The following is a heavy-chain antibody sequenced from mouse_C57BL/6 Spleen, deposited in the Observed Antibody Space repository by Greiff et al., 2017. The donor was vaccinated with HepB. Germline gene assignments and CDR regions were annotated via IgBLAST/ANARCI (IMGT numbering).Heavy chain of an antibody. CDR2: IFPGSGST. J-gene: IGHJ3*01. CDR1: GYTFTDYY. Sequence: QVQLQQSGPELVKPGASVKISCKASGYTFTDYYINWVKQRPGQGLEWIGWIFPGSGSTYYNEKFKGKATLTVDKSSSTAYMLLSSLTSEDSAVYFCARSIYYYGSSPAWFAYWGQGTLVTVSA. CDR3: ARSIYYYGSSPAWFAY. V-gene: IGHV1-75*01. D-gene: IGHD1-1*01.